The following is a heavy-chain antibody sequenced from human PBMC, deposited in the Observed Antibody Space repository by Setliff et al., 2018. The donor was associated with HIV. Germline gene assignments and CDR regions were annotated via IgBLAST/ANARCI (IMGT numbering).Heavy chain of an antibody. CDR1: GYTFTGYY. Sequence: GASVKVSCKASGYTFTGYYMHWVRQAPGQGLEWMGWINPNSGGTNYAQKFQGWVTMTRDTSTRTAYLELSSLRSDDSAVYFCAKEQEIGSYLDPWGQGTLVTVSS. V-gene: IGHV1-2*04. CDR3: AKEQEIGSYLDP. J-gene: IGHJ5*02. CDR2: INPNSGGT. D-gene: IGHD2-2*02.